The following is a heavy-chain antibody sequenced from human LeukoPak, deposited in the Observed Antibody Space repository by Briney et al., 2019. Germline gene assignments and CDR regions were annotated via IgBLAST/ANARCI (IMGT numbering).Heavy chain of an antibody. CDR3: AGASLYYDSSGQRTFDI. CDR2: FFYSGST. CDR1: GGSISSSTYY. J-gene: IGHJ3*02. Sequence: SETLSLTCTVSGGSISSSTYYWGWIRQPPGKGLEWIGSFFYSGSTYYNPSLKSRHTMSVDTSNNQFSLKLSSVTAADTAVYYCAGASLYYDSSGQRTFDIWGQGAMVTVSS. D-gene: IGHD3-22*01. V-gene: IGHV4-39*07.